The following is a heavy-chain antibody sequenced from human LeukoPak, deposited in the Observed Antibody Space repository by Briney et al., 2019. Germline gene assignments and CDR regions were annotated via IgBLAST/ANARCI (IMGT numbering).Heavy chain of an antibody. CDR2: ISSSSSYR. J-gene: IGHJ4*02. CDR3: ASGITMVRGPTHFDY. D-gene: IGHD3-10*01. Sequence: GRSLRLSCAASGFTFSSYGMHWVRQAPGKGLEWVSSISSSSSYRYYADSVKGRFTISRDNAKNSLYLQMNSLRAEDAAVYYCASGITMVRGPTHFDYWGQGTLVTVSS. V-gene: IGHV3-21*01. CDR1: GFTFSSYG.